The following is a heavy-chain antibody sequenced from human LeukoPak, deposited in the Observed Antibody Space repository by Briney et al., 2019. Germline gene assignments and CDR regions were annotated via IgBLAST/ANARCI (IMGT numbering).Heavy chain of an antibody. D-gene: IGHD6-13*01. Sequence: GGSLRLSCAASGFTPSSYEMNWVRHAPGKGLGWVSYISSSGSTIYYADSVKGRFTISRDNAKNSLYLQMDSLRAEDTAVYYCARERYSSSWYYYYGMDVWGKGTTVTVSS. J-gene: IGHJ6*04. CDR1: GFTPSSYE. CDR2: ISSSGSTI. V-gene: IGHV3-48*03. CDR3: ARERYSSSWYYYYGMDV.